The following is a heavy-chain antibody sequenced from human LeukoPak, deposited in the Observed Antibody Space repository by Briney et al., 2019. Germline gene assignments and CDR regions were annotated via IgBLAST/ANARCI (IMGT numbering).Heavy chain of an antibody. D-gene: IGHD6-19*01. V-gene: IGHV3-23*01. Sequence: PGGSLRLSCAASGFTVSSNYMSWVRQAPGKGLEWVSAISGSGGSTYYADSVKGRFTISRDNSKNTLYPQMNSLRAEDTAVYYCAKDWLHGYYFDYWGQGTLVTVSS. CDR2: ISGSGGST. J-gene: IGHJ4*02. CDR1: GFTVSSNY. CDR3: AKDWLHGYYFDY.